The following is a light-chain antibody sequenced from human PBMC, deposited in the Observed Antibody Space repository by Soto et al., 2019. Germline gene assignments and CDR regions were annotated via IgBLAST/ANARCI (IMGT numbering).Light chain of an antibody. CDR2: KDS. J-gene: IGLJ3*02. V-gene: IGLV3-25*03. CDR3: QSADSSGTYLWV. Sequence: SYELTQPPSVSVSPGQTARITCSGDALPKQYAYWYQQKPGQAPVLVIYKDSERPSGIPERFSGSSSGTTVTLTISGVQAEDEADSDCQSADSSGTYLWVFGGGTKLTVL. CDR1: ALPKQY.